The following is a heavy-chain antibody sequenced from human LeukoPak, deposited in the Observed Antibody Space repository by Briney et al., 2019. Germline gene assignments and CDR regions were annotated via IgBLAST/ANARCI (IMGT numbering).Heavy chain of an antibody. CDR3: ARDVHSSGWYQFDY. Sequence: ASVKVSCKASGYTFTSYGISWVRQAPGQGLGWMGWISAYNGNTNYAQKLQGRVTMTTDTSTSSAYMELSSLRSEDTAVYYCARDVHSSGWYQFDYWGQGTLVTVSS. V-gene: IGHV1-18*01. CDR1: GYTFTSYG. J-gene: IGHJ4*02. CDR2: ISAYNGNT. D-gene: IGHD6-19*01.